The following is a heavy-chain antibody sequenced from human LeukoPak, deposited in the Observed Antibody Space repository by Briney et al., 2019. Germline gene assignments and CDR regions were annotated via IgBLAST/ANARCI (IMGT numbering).Heavy chain of an antibody. V-gene: IGHV4-34*01. D-gene: IGHD6-19*01. CDR2: INHSGST. CDR3: ARTQRLYQWLAPYAHYFDY. Sequence: SETLSLTCAVYGGSFSGYYWSWIRQPPGKGLEWIGEINHSGSTNYNPSLKSRVTISVDTSKNQFSLKLSSVTAADTAVYYCARTQRLYQWLAPYAHYFDYWGQGTLVTVSS. J-gene: IGHJ4*02. CDR1: GGSFSGYY.